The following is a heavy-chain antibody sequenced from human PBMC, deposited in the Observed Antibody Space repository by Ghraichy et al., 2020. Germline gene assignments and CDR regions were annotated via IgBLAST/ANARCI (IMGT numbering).Heavy chain of an antibody. V-gene: IGHV3-33*01. Sequence: GGSLRLSCVATGFTFRSYGMHWVRQGPGKGLQWVAGIWYDGSKTYYADSVRGRFTISRDNSRNTLYLQMNSPRADDTAVYYCATPTRDSSYWGQGTLVTVSS. D-gene: IGHD6-6*01. CDR2: IWYDGSKT. CDR1: GFTFRSYG. CDR3: ATPTRDSSY. J-gene: IGHJ4*02.